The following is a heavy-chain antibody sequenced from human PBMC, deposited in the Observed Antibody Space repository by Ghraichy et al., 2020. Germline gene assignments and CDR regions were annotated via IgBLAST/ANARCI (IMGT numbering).Heavy chain of an antibody. D-gene: IGHD1-1*01. CDR1: GFTFSSYG. CDR2: ISYDGSNK. V-gene: IGHV3-30*18. CDR3: AKGARKFRLEPRSNAFDI. Sequence: GGSLRLSCAASGFTFSSYGMHWVRQAPGKGLEWVAVISYDGSNKYYADSVKGRFTISRDNSKNTLYLQMNSLRAEDTAVYYCAKGARKFRLEPRSNAFDIWGQGTMVTVSS. J-gene: IGHJ3*02.